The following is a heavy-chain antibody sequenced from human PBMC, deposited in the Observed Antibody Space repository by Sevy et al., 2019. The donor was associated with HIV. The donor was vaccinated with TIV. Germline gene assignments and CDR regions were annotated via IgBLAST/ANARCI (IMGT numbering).Heavy chain of an antibody. J-gene: IGHJ4*02. V-gene: IGHV3-9*01. Sequence: GGSLRLSCAASGFTFDDYAMHWVRQAPGKGLEWVSGISWNSGSIGYADSVKGRFTISRDNAKNSLYLQMNSLSDEDTALYYCAKGAFGELLYYFDSWGQGTLVTVSS. D-gene: IGHD3-10*01. CDR3: AKGAFGELLYYFDS. CDR1: GFTFDDYA. CDR2: ISWNSGSI.